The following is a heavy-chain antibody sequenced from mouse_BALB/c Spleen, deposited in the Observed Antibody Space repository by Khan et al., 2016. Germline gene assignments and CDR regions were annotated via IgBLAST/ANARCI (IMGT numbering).Heavy chain of an antibody. D-gene: IGHD2-4*01. CDR3: ARTMITTDVAGFAY. CDR2: IDPANGNT. CDR1: GFNIKDTY. J-gene: IGHJ3*01. Sequence: VQLQQPGAELVKPGASVKLSCTASGFNIKDTYMHWVKQRPEQGLEWIGRIDPANGNTKYDPKFQGKATITADTSSNTAYLQLSSLTSEDTAVYYCARTMITTDVAGFAYWGQGTLVTVSA. V-gene: IGHV14-3*02.